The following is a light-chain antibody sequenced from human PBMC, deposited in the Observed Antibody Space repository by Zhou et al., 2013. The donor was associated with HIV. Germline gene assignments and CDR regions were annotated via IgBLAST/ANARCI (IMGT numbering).Light chain of an antibody. Sequence: IQMTQSPSTLSASVGDTVTITCRASQSISSWLAWYQQKPGKAPMLLIYKASSLESGVPSRFSGSGSGTEFTLTISSLQPDDIATYYCQQSYTMPPTFGGGTKVEIK. CDR2: KAS. CDR1: QSISSW. V-gene: IGKV1-5*03. J-gene: IGKJ4*01. CDR3: QQSYTMPPT.